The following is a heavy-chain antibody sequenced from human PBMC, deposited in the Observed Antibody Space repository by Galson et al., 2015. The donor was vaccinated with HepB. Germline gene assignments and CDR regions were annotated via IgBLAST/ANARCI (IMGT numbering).Heavy chain of an antibody. CDR2: TYYRSKWYN. D-gene: IGHD3-22*01. Sequence: CAISGDSVSSNSAAWNWIRQSPSRGLEWLGRTYYRSKWYNDYAVSVKSRITINPDTSKNQFSLQLNSVTPEDTAVYYCARDYPYHSSGYYPPHSHYGMDVWGQGTTVTVSS. CDR1: GDSVSSNSAA. CDR3: ARDYPYHSSGYYPPHSHYGMDV. J-gene: IGHJ6*02. V-gene: IGHV6-1*01.